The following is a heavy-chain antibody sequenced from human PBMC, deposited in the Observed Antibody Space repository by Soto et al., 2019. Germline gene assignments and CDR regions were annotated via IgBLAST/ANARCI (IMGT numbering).Heavy chain of an antibody. CDR2: INPHSGAT. CDR3: AKEMQRGMDV. CDR1: GYIFSANY. V-gene: IGHV1-2*02. Sequence: ASVKVSCKASGYIFSANYIHWVRQAPGQGLEWLGWINPHSGATNYAQKFLGRVTMTRDTSISTAYMELSRLRSDDTAVYYCAKEMQRGMDVWGQGTTVTVSS. J-gene: IGHJ6*02.